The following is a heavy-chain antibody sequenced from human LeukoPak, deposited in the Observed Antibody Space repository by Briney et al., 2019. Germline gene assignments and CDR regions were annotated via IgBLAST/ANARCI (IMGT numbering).Heavy chain of an antibody. D-gene: IGHD3-22*01. CDR1: GGSISSYY. V-gene: IGHV4-59*01. Sequence: PSETLSLTCTVSGGSISSYYWNWIRQPPGKGLEWIGYIYYSGSTNYNPSLKSRVTISVDTSKNQLSLRLSSVTAADTAVYYCARYFASSGSLYYFDYWGQGTLVTVSS. CDR2: IYYSGST. CDR3: ARYFASSGSLYYFDY. J-gene: IGHJ4*02.